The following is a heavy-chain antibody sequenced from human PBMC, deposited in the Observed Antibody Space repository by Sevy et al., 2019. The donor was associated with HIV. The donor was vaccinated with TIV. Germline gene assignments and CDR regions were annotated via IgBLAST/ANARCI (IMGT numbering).Heavy chain of an antibody. D-gene: IGHD3-10*01. V-gene: IGHV4-4*02. CDR3: ARAFRYYGSGSYYITH. CDR1: GGSISSSNW. Sequence: SETLSLTCAVSGGSISSSNWWSWVRQPPGKGLEWIGEIYHSGSTNYNPSLKSRVTISVDKSMNQFSLKLSSVTAADTAVYYCARAFRYYGSGSYYITHWGQGTLVTVSS. J-gene: IGHJ4*02. CDR2: IYHSGST.